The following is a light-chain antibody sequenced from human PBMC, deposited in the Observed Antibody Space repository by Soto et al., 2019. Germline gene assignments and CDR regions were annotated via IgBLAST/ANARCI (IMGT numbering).Light chain of an antibody. CDR2: DVS. J-gene: IGLJ1*01. CDR1: SSDVGGYNY. CDR3: SSYTTSNTRQIV. Sequence: QSVLTQPASVSGSPGQSITISCTGTSSDVGGYNYVSWYQHPPGKAPKLLIYDVSNRPSGISNRFSGSKSDNTASLTISGLQPEDEADYYCSSYTTSNTRQIVFGTGTKVTVL. V-gene: IGLV2-14*03.